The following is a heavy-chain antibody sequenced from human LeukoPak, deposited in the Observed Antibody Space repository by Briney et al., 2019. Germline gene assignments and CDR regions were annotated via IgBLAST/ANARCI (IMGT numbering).Heavy chain of an antibody. V-gene: IGHV4-39*07. CDR2: IYYSGST. CDR1: GGSISSSSYY. D-gene: IGHD3-9*01. CDR3: ARDGSHYDILTGYGAWFDP. Sequence: SETLSPTCTVSGGSISSSSYYWGWIRQPPGKGLEWIGSIYYSGSTYYNPSLKSRVTISVDTSKNQFSLKLSSVTAADTAVYYCARDGSHYDILTGYGAWFDPWGQGTLVTVSS. J-gene: IGHJ5*02.